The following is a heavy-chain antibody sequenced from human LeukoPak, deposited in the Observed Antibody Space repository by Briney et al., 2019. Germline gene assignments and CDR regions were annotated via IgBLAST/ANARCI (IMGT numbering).Heavy chain of an antibody. D-gene: IGHD3-10*01. CDR2: IYYSVST. V-gene: IGHV4-59*01. J-gene: IGHJ6*02. CDR1: GGSISSYY. CDR3: ARVRYYGSGSYLSYYYGMDV. Sequence: PSETLSLTCTVSGGSISSYYWSWIRQPPGKGLEWIGYIYYSVSTNYNPSLKSRVTISVDTSKNQFSLKLSSVTAADTAVYYCARVRYYGSGSYLSYYYGMDVWGQGTTVTVSS.